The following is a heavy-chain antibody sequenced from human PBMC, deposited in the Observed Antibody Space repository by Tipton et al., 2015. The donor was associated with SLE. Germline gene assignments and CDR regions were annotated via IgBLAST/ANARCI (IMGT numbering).Heavy chain of an antibody. D-gene: IGHD6-6*01. Sequence: QLVQSGGGVVHPGGSLRLSCAASGFTFSSYAMHWVRQAPGKGLEWVAVISYDGSNKYYADSVKGRFTISRDNSKNTLYLQMNSLRAEDTAVYYCAREIAARAAVAFDIWGQGTMVTVSS. CDR2: ISYDGSNK. CDR1: GFTFSSYA. J-gene: IGHJ3*02. V-gene: IGHV3-30-3*01. CDR3: AREIAARAAVAFDI.